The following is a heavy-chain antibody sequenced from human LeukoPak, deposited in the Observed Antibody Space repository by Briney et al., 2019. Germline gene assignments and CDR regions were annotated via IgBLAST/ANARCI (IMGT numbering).Heavy chain of an antibody. J-gene: IGHJ5*02. CDR1: GGTFSSYA. Sequence: GASVKVSCKASGGTFSSYAISWMRQAPGQGLEWMGRIIPILGIANYAQKFQGRVTITADKSTSTAYMELSSLRSEDTAVYHCASAGTLGFCSGGSCPNWFDPWGQGTLVTVSS. CDR3: ASAGTLGFCSGGSCPNWFDP. V-gene: IGHV1-69*04. D-gene: IGHD2-15*01. CDR2: IIPILGIA.